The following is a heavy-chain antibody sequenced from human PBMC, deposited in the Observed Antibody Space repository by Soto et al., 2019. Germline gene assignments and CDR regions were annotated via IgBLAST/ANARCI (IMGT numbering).Heavy chain of an antibody. CDR1: GFTFTNAW. CDR2: IKSKPDGGTT. CDR3: TTCLTAAPRRFDP. J-gene: IGHJ5*02. V-gene: IGHV3-15*07. Sequence: GGSLRLSCVASGFTFTNAWMIWVRQAPGKGLEWVGRIKSKPDGGTTEYAAPVKGRFTISRDDSKNTAYLEMNSLKSEDTAVYYCTTCLTAAPRRFDPWGQGTLVTVSS. D-gene: IGHD2-21*02.